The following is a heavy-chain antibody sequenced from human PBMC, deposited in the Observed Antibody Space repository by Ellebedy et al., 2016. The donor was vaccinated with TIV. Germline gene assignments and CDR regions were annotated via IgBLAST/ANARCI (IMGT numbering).Heavy chain of an antibody. V-gene: IGHV3-7*01. Sequence: GESLKISCAASGFTFSSYWMSWVRQAPGKGLEWVANIKQDGSEKYYVDSVKGRFTISRDNAKNSLYLQMNSLRAEDTAVYYCAKLGYSSSWYEIPGVDYWGQGTLVTVSS. CDR3: AKLGYSSSWYEIPGVDY. J-gene: IGHJ4*02. CDR1: GFTFSSYW. CDR2: IKQDGSEK. D-gene: IGHD6-13*01.